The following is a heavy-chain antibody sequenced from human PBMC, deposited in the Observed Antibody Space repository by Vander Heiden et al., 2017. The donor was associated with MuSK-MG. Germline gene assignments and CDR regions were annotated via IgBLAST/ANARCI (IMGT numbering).Heavy chain of an antibody. V-gene: IGHV4-39*01. Sequence: QLQLQESGPGLVKPSETLSLTCTVSGGSISSSSYYWGWIRKPPGKGPEWMGSLYYSGSTYYNPSLKSRVTISVDTSKNQFSLKLSSVTAADTAVYYCARIAYCSSTSCYFDPWGQGTLVTVSS. D-gene: IGHD2-2*01. CDR2: LYYSGST. CDR1: GGSISSSSYY. J-gene: IGHJ5*02. CDR3: ARIAYCSSTSCYFDP.